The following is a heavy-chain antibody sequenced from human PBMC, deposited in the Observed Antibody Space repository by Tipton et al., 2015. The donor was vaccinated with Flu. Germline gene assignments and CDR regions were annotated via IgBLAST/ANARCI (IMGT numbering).Heavy chain of an antibody. V-gene: IGHV4-38-2*01. CDR1: GSSIGGAYC. CDR2: ICPGSI. J-gene: IGHJ5*01. Sequence: TLFLTCSVSGSSIGGAYCWGWIRQPPRKGLQWIGNICPGSIYYNPSLKSRLTLSLDTSRIQFSLRLTSMTAADTAVYYCARRDYSNYVSDPKNWFDSWGHGTLVTVSS. CDR3: ARRDYSNYVSDPKNWFDS. D-gene: IGHD4-11*01.